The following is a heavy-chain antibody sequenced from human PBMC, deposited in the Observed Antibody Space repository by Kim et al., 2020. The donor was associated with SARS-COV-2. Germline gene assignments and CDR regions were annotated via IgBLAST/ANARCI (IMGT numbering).Heavy chain of an antibody. Sequence: GWSLRLSCSASGFTFSSYAMHWVRQAPGKELEYVSAISSNVGSTYYADSVKGRFTISRDNSKNTLYLQMSSLRAEDTAVYYCVNLLRDDYGMDVWGQGTTVTVSS. CDR2: ISSNVGST. V-gene: IGHV3-64D*09. CDR1: GFTFSSYA. D-gene: IGHD1-26*01. J-gene: IGHJ6*02. CDR3: VNLLRDDYGMDV.